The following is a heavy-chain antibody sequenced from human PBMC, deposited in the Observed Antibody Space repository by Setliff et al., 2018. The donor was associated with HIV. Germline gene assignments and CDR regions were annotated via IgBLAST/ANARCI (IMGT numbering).Heavy chain of an antibody. Sequence: SETLSLTCSVSYSSLTSNNFYWGWIRQPPGRGLEWIGNIYYTGTTYYNSSLKSGVRISVDTSTNQFSLNVTSVTAADTAVYYCARGNYYNMWAPPFDYWGHGTLVTVSS. CDR1: YSSLTSNNFY. D-gene: IGHD3-10*01. V-gene: IGHV4-39*07. CDR3: ARGNYYNMWAPPFDY. CDR2: IYYTGTT. J-gene: IGHJ5*01.